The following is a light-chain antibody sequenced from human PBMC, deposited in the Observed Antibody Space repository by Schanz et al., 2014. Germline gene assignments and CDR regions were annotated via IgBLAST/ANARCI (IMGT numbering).Light chain of an antibody. CDR2: DVS. CDR1: SSDVGGFNY. V-gene: IGLV2-14*03. J-gene: IGLJ1*01. CDR3: SSYTSSSTKV. Sequence: QSVLTQPASVSGSPGQSITISCTGTSSDVGGFNYVSWYQHHPGKAPKVMIYDVSKRPSGVSNRFSGSKSGNTASLTISGLQPEDEADYYCSSYTSSSTKVFGTGTKLTVL.